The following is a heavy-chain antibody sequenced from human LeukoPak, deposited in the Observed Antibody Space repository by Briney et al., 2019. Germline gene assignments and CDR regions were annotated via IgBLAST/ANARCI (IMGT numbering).Heavy chain of an antibody. CDR2: IYYSGST. J-gene: IGHJ4*02. Sequence: SETLSLTCTVSGGSISSYYWSWIRQPPGKGLEWIAYIYYSGSTDYNPSLKSRVTISLDTSKNQFSLKLSSVTAADTAVYYCARGGTAVTYEYYFDYWGQGTLVTVSS. CDR1: GGSISSYY. V-gene: IGHV4-59*08. D-gene: IGHD4-17*01. CDR3: ARGGTAVTYEYYFDY.